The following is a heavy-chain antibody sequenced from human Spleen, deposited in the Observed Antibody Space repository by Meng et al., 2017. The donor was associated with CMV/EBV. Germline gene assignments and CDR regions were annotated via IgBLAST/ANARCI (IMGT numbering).Heavy chain of an antibody. D-gene: IGHD5-12*01. J-gene: IGHJ6*02. CDR2: IYYSGRT. Sequence: GSLRLSCSVSGGSISSSSYYWGWICQSPGKGLEWIGDIYYSGRTKYNPSRKSRFTISVDTSRNQFSLKLTSVTAADTAFYYCAKRVRGYLYGLDVWGQGTTVTVSS. V-gene: IGHV4-39*01. CDR1: GGSISSSSYY. CDR3: AKRVRGYLYGLDV.